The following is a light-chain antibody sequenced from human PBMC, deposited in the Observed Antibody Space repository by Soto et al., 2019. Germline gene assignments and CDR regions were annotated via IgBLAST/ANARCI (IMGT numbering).Light chain of an antibody. V-gene: IGLV2-14*01. CDR2: DVS. J-gene: IGLJ2*01. CDR1: SSDVGDYNY. Sequence: QSVLTQPASVSGSPGQSITISCTGSSSDVGDYNYVSWYQQHPGKVPKLIIFDVSYRPSGVSNRFSGSKSGNTASLTISGLQAEDEADYYCSSYTSTSSVVFGGGTKLTVL. CDR3: SSYTSTSSVV.